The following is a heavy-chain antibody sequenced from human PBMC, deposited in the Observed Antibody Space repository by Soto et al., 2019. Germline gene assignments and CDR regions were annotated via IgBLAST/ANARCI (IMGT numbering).Heavy chain of an antibody. CDR2: INCGSGNT. V-gene: IGHV1-3*01. CDR1: GYIFSHYG. J-gene: IGHJ2*01. D-gene: IGHD6-19*01. CDR3: ARSGYSSGWYHWYFDF. Sequence: QVQLVQSGAEVKEPGASVTVSCKASGYIFSHYGIHWVRQAPGQRLEWMGWINCGSGNTKYSQKLQGRVTINRDTSAGTADMEVSSLRSEDTAVYYCARSGYSSGWYHWYFDFWGRGTLVTVSS.